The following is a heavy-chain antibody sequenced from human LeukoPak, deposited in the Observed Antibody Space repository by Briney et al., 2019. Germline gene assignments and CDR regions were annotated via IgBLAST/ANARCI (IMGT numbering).Heavy chain of an antibody. CDR2: IYYSGST. CDR1: GGSISSSSYY. D-gene: IGHD6-19*01. J-gene: IGHJ6*03. CDR3: ARQGKQWLVIGDYYYYMDV. Sequence: KSSETLSLTCTVSGGSISSSSYYWGWIRQPPGKGLEWIGSIYYSGSTYYNPSLKSRVTISVDTSKNQFSLKLSSVTAADTAVYYCARQGKQWLVIGDYYYYMDVWGKGTTVTISS. V-gene: IGHV4-39*01.